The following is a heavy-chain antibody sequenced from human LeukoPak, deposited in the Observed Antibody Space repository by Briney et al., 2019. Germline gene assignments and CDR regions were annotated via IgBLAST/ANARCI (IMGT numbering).Heavy chain of an antibody. D-gene: IGHD1-26*01. CDR1: GGSISSGSYY. J-gene: IGHJ4*02. Sequence: PSETLSLTCTVSGGSISSGSYYWSWIRQPAGKGLEWIGRIYTSGSTNYNPSLKSRVTISVDTSKNQFSLKLSSVTAADTAVYYCARGPPPSSGSYYLDYWGQGTLVTVSS. CDR3: ARGPPPSSGSYYLDY. V-gene: IGHV4-61*02. CDR2: IYTSGST.